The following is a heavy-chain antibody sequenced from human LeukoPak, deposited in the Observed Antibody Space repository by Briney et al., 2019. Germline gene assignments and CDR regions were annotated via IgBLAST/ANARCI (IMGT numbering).Heavy chain of an antibody. CDR1: GFTLSTYD. D-gene: IGHD6-13*01. CDR3: AKYSTLAAALDY. CDR2: ISDAGSKK. J-gene: IGHJ4*02. Sequence: PGGSLRLSCAVSGFTLSTYDMYWVRQAPGKGLEWVAVISDAGSKKYNADSVKGRFTISRDNSKNMLYLQMSNLRAEDTAVYYCAKYSTLAAALDYWGQGTLVTVSS. V-gene: IGHV3-30*18.